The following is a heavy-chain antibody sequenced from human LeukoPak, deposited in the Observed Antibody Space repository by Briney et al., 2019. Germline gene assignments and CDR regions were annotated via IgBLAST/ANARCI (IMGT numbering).Heavy chain of an antibody. CDR3: ARQSVDGRYTFDY. CDR1: GYSFTSYW. D-gene: IGHD3-16*02. Sequence: GESLKISCKVSGYSFTSYWIGWVRQMPGKGLEWMGIINPRDSDTKYSPSFQGQVTISVDKSISTAYPQWSSLKASDTAMYYCARQSVDGRYTFDYWGQGTLVTVSS. J-gene: IGHJ4*02. CDR2: INPRDSDT. V-gene: IGHV5-51*01.